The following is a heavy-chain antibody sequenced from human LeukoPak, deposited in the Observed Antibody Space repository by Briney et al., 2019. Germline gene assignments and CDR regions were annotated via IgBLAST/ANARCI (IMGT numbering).Heavy chain of an antibody. Sequence: GESLKISCKGSGYSFTSYWIGWVRQMPGKGLEWMGIIYPDDSDTRYSPSFQGQVTISADKSISTAYLQWSRLEASDTAMYYCARHRPLAAAGMDYHYYGMDVWGQGATVTVSS. J-gene: IGHJ6*02. CDR1: GYSFTSYW. V-gene: IGHV5-51*01. CDR2: IYPDDSDT. CDR3: ARHRPLAAAGMDYHYYGMDV. D-gene: IGHD6-13*01.